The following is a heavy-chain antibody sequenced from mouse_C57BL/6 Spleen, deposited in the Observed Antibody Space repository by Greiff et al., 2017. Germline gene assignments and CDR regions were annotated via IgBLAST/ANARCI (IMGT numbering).Heavy chain of an antibody. D-gene: IGHD1-1*01. CDR1: GYSFTGYY. Sequence: EVQLQQSGPELVKPGASVKISCKASGYSFTGYYMNWVKQSPEKSLEWIGEINPSTGGTTYNQKFKAKATLTVDKSSSTAYMQLKSLTSEDSAVYSCASSTTVVGGYWYFDVWGTGTTVTVSS. V-gene: IGHV1-42*01. J-gene: IGHJ1*03. CDR3: ASSTTVVGGYWYFDV. CDR2: INPSTGGT.